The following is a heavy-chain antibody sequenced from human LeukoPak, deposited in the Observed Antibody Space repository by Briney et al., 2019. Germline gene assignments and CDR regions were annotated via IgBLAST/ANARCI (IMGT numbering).Heavy chain of an antibody. CDR2: IYESGST. CDR3: ARGAWATRLGS. Sequence: SETLSLTCAVYGESLNSYYWSWIRQPPGKGLEWIGEIYESGSTEYNPSLKSRGTISMVPSKQQFSLSLTSVTAADTAVYYCARGAWATRLGSWGLGTPVTVSS. J-gene: IGHJ4*02. D-gene: IGHD2-15*01. V-gene: IGHV4-34*01. CDR1: GESLNSYY.